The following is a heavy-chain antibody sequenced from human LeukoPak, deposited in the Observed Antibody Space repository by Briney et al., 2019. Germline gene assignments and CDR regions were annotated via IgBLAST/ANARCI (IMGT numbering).Heavy chain of an antibody. Sequence: GGSLRLSCAASGIIVTSNFMSWVHLPPGKGLECVLLINSGGIIYYSESLKGRFTISRDDSKNTLYLQMNSLRSYDTAVYYCARFLDRYGYNFFDYWGQGTLVTVSS. J-gene: IGHJ4*02. CDR1: GIIVTSNF. V-gene: IGHV3-53*05. D-gene: IGHD5-24*01. CDR3: ARFLDRYGYNFFDY. CDR2: INSGGII.